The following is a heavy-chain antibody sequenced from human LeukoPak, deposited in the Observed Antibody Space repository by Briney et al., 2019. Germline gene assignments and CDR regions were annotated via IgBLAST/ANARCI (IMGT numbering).Heavy chain of an antibody. V-gene: IGHV1-18*01. Sequence: ASVKVSFKASGYTFTSYGISWVRQAPGQGLEWMGWISAYNGNTNYAQKLQGRVTMTTDTSTSTAYMELRSLRSDDTAVYYCARDGYYCGGACYSPPWFDPWGQGTLVTVSS. CDR3: ARDGYYCGGACYSPPWFDP. CDR2: ISAYNGNT. CDR1: GYTFTSYG. D-gene: IGHD2-21*02. J-gene: IGHJ5*02.